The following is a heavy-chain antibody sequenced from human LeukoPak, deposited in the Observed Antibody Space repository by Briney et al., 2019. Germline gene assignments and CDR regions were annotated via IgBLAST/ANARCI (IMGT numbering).Heavy chain of an antibody. V-gene: IGHV1-18*01. D-gene: IGHD3-9*01. CDR1: GYTFTNYG. CDR3: ARDEGYFDPHGFDI. CDR2: SSGYNVNT. Sequence: ASVKVSCKASGYTFTNYGISWPRQAPGQGLDWMGGSSGYNVNTNCAQKLQGRITMTTDTSTSTAYMELRSLRSDDTAMYYCARDEGYFDPHGFDIWGQGTMVTVSS. J-gene: IGHJ3*02.